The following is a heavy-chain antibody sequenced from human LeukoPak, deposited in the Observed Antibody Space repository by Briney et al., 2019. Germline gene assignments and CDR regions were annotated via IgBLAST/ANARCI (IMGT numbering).Heavy chain of an antibody. J-gene: IGHJ3*02. D-gene: IGHD3-10*01. CDR1: GGTFSSYA. CDR2: IIPIFGTA. CDR3: ARDRRITMVRGVYFDI. Sequence: SVKVSCKASGGTFSSYAISWVRQAPGQGLEWMGGIIPIFGTANYAQKFQGRVTITADESTSTAYMELSSLRSEDTAVYYCARDRRITMVRGVYFDIWGQGTMVTVSP. V-gene: IGHV1-69*13.